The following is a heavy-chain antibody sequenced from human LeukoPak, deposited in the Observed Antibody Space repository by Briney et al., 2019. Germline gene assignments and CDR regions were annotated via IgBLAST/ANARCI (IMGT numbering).Heavy chain of an antibody. D-gene: IGHD5-18*01. J-gene: IGHJ4*02. CDR1: GFTFSSYA. V-gene: IGHV3-23*01. CDR3: AKGYDLRYGYESPGY. CDR2: ISGSGGST. Sequence: GGSLRLSCAASGFTFSSYAMSWVRQAPGKGLEWVSAISGSGGSTYYADSVRGRFTISRDNSKNTLYLQMNSLRAEDTAVYYCAKGYDLRYGYESPGYWGQGTLVTVSS.